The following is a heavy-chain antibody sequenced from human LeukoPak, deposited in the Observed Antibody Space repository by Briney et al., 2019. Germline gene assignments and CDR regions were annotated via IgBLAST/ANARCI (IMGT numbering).Heavy chain of an antibody. V-gene: IGHV3-11*04. Sequence: PGGSLRLSCAASGFTISSSYMSWVRQAPGKGLEWVAYISSSGRTIYYADSVKGRFTISRDNAKNSLYLQMNSLRAEDTAVYNCARGGSYYSFDYWGQGTLVTVSS. CDR1: GFTISSSY. CDR3: ARGGSYYSFDY. J-gene: IGHJ4*02. D-gene: IGHD1-26*01. CDR2: ISSSGRTI.